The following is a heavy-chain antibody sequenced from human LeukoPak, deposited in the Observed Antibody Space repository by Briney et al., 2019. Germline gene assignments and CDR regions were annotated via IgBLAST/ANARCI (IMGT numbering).Heavy chain of an antibody. V-gene: IGHV4-61*01. J-gene: IGHJ5*02. CDR1: GGSVSSGSYY. CDR2: TYYSGST. Sequence: PSETLSLTCTVSGGSVSSGSYYWSWIRQPPGRGLEWIGYTYYSGSTNYNPSLKSRVTISVDTSKNQFSLKLSSVTAADTAVYYCARTTIFGVGNWFDPWGQGTLVTVSS. D-gene: IGHD3-3*01. CDR3: ARTTIFGVGNWFDP.